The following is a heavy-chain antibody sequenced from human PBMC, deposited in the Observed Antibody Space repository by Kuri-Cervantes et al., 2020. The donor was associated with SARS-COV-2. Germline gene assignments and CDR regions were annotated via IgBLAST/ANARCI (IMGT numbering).Heavy chain of an antibody. J-gene: IGHJ4*02. CDR1: GYSFTSYW. Sequence: GGSLRLSCKGSGYSFTSYWISWVRQAPGQGLEWMGWISAYNGNTNYAQKLQGRVTMTTDTSTSTAYMELRSLRSDDTAVYYCARESGSSGWYGFDYWGQGTLVTVSS. V-gene: IGHV1-18*04. CDR3: ARESGSSGWYGFDY. D-gene: IGHD6-19*01. CDR2: ISAYNGNT.